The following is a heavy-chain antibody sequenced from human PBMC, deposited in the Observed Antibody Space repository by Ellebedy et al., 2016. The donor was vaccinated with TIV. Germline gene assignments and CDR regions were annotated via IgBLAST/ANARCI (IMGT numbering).Heavy chain of an antibody. Sequence: GESLEISCAASGFTFSDHYMDWARQAPGKGLEWVGRIRNKATSYTTEYAASVRGRFTISRDDSENSLYLQMNSLKTEDTAVYYCARDKNGSPDYWGQGTLVTVSP. J-gene: IGHJ4*02. V-gene: IGHV3-72*01. CDR1: GFTFSDHY. CDR3: ARDKNGSPDY. CDR2: IRNKATSYTT. D-gene: IGHD1-26*01.